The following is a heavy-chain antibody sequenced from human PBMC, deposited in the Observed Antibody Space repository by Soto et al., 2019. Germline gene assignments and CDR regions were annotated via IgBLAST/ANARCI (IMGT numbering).Heavy chain of an antibody. CDR3: TRLGSPEFYYDSSGDTFDI. D-gene: IGHD3-22*01. CDR1: GFTFSGSA. V-gene: IGHV3-73*01. J-gene: IGHJ3*02. CDR2: IRSKANRYAT. Sequence: GGSLRLSCAASGFTFSGSAMHWVRQASGKGLEWVGRIRSKANRYATAYAATVKGRFTISRDDSKNTAYLQMNSLKTEDTAVYYCTRLGSPEFYYDSSGDTFDIWGQGTMVTVSS.